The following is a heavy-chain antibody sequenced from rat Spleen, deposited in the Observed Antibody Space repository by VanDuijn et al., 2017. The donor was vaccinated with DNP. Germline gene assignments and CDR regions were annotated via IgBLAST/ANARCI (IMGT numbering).Heavy chain of an antibody. V-gene: IGHV2S75*01. CDR3: TRECWGYVMDA. D-gene: IGHD5-1*01. J-gene: IGHJ4*01. Sequence: QVQLKESGPVLVQASETLSLTCTVSGFSLTNYGVIWVRQSPGKGLEWMGIIWGHGNTDYNSALKSRLSINRDTSKSQVFLKMNSLQTEDTDICYCTRECWGYVMDAWGQGASVTVSS. CDR2: IWGHGNT. CDR1: GFSLTNYG.